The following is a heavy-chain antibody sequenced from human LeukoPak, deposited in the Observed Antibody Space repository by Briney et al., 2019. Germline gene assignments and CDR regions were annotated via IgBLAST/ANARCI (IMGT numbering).Heavy chain of an antibody. CDR3: ARHYGVMGTYFDY. CDR2: IYYSGST. V-gene: IGHV4-31*03. Sequence: PSETLSLTCTVSGGSISSGGYYWSWIRQHPGKGLEWIGYIYYSGSTYYNPSLKSRVTISVDTSKNQFSLKLSSVTAADTAVYYCARHYGVMGTYFDYWGQGTLVTVSS. J-gene: IGHJ4*02. D-gene: IGHD2-8*01. CDR1: GGSISSGGYY.